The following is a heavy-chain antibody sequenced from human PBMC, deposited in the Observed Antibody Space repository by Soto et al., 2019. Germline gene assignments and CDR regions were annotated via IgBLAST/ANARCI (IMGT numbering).Heavy chain of an antibody. CDR1: GDSVSSNTAA. J-gene: IGHJ4*02. CDR3: ARGKGGRNSGDSFDY. Sequence: SQTLSLTCAISGDSVSSNTAAWNWIRSSPSRGLEWLGRTYYRSNWRHDYAVSVKSRITVNPDTSKNHFSLQLNSVTPDDTALYFCARGKGGRNSGDSFDYWGPGTLVTVSS. V-gene: IGHV6-1*01. CDR2: TYYRSNWRH. D-gene: IGHD6-19*01.